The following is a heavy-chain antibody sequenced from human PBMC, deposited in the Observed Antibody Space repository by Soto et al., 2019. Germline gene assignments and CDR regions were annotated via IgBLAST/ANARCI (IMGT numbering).Heavy chain of an antibody. V-gene: IGHV1-69*12. D-gene: IGHD3-22*01. CDR3: ARGDDYDSTNVGRTGYCDY. CDR1: GGTFSSYA. CDR2: IIPIFGTA. Sequence: QVQLVQSGAEVKKPGSSVKVSCKASGGTFSSYAISWVRQAPGQGLEWMGGIIPIFGTANYAQKFQGRVTITAEQXXSXAXXELSSLRSDDTAVYYCARGDDYDSTNVGRTGYCDYWGQGTLVTVSS. J-gene: IGHJ4*02.